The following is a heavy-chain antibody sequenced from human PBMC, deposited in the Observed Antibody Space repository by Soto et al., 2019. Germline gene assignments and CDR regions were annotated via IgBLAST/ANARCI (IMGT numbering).Heavy chain of an antibody. CDR2: INPNSGAT. D-gene: IGHD3-3*01. CDR3: ARGGGTILAPLP. CDR1: GYTFTGYF. J-gene: IGHJ5*02. Sequence: QVQLVQSGAEVKKPGASVKVSCKASGYTFTGYFIHWVRQAPGQGLEWVGYINPNSGATKYAPRFQGRVTMTSDTSIRTAYMDLSNLRSDDTAVYYCARGGGTILAPLPWGQGTLVTVSS. V-gene: IGHV1-2*02.